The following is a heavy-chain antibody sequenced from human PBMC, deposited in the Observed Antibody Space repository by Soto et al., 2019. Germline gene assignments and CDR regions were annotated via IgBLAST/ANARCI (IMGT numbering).Heavy chain of an antibody. CDR2: IHPSGQPI. D-gene: IGHD5-12*01. Sequence: EVQLVESGGGLVQPGGSLRLSCAVSGFTFSSSEMYWVRQAPGKGLEWISYIHPSGQPIFYADSVKGRFTISRDNANNALVLQMNSRRAEDTAVYYCARRASRGGQGTMVTVSS. CDR1: GFTFSSSE. J-gene: IGHJ3*01. CDR3: ARRASR. V-gene: IGHV3-48*03.